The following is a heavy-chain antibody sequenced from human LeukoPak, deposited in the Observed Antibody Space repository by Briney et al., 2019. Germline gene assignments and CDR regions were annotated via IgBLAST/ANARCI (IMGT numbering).Heavy chain of an antibody. CDR2: IGDSDS. CDR3: AKGPTVSAFGH. CDR1: GFTLRKNV. D-gene: IGHD4-17*01. V-gene: IGHV3-23*01. J-gene: IGHJ5*02. Sequence: GGSLRLSSAASGFTLRKNVMSCVCQAPGKGLEWVSSIGDSDSSYGDSVKGRFIISRDDFMNTLYLQMDSLRGDDTAVYYCAKGPTVSAFGHWGQGILVTVSS.